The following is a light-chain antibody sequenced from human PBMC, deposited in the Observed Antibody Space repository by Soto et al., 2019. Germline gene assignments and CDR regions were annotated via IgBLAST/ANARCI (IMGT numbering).Light chain of an antibody. V-gene: IGLV2-8*01. CDR3: SSYVVSYNWV. CDR2: EVD. J-gene: IGLJ3*02. CDR1: SSDVGGYNY. Sequence: QSALTQPPSASGSPGQSVTISCTGSSSDVGGYNYVSWYQHHPGKAPKLMIYEVDKRPSGVPDRFSGSKSGNTASLTVSGLQAEDEADYYCSSYVVSYNWVFGGGTQLTVL.